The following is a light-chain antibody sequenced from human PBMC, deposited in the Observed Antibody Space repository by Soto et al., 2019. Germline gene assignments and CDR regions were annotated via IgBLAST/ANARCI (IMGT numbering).Light chain of an antibody. CDR3: SSYTSSSTPVV. CDR1: SSVVGGYNY. Sequence: QSVLAQPASVSGSPGQSITISCTGTSSVVGGYNYVSWYQQHPGKAPKLMIYDVSNRPSGVSNRFSGSKSGNTASLTISGLQAEDEADYYCSSYTSSSTPVVFGGGTKVTVL. CDR2: DVS. V-gene: IGLV2-14*01. J-gene: IGLJ2*01.